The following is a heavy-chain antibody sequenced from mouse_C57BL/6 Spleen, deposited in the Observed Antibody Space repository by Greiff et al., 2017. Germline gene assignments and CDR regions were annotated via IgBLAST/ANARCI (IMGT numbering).Heavy chain of an antibody. J-gene: IGHJ2*01. D-gene: IGHD2-2*01. V-gene: IGHV1-26*01. CDR2: INPNNGGT. Sequence: VQLKHSGPELVKPGASVKISCKASGYTFTDYYMNWVKQSHGKSLEWIGDINPNNGGTSYNQKFKGKATLTVDKSSSTAYMELRSLTSEDSAVYYCARCGYDGYWGQGTTLTVSS. CDR1: GYTFTDYY. CDR3: ARCGYDGY.